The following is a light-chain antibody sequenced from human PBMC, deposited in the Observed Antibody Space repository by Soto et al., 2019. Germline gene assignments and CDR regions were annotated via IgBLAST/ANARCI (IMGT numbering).Light chain of an antibody. CDR1: SSDVGAYNY. CDR3: SSYRSSSLRV. J-gene: IGLJ1*01. Sequence: QSVLTQPASVSGSPGQSITISCTGTSSDVGAYNYVSWYQQHPGKAPKLMIYEVSNRPSGLYNRFSGSKSGNTASLIISGLQAEDEADYYCSSYRSSSLRVVGSGSKLAVL. CDR2: EVS. V-gene: IGLV2-14*01.